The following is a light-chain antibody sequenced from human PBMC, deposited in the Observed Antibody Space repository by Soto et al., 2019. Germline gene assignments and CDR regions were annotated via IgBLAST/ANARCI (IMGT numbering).Light chain of an antibody. CDR3: QQYNSYSWT. J-gene: IGKJ1*01. CDR1: QSISSW. CDR2: DAS. Sequence: DIQMTQSPSTLSASVGDRVTITCRASQSISSWLAWYQQKPGKAPKLLIYDASSLESGVPSRFRGSGSGTEFTLTFSSLQPDDFATYYFQQYNSYSWTFGQGAKVEFK. V-gene: IGKV1-5*01.